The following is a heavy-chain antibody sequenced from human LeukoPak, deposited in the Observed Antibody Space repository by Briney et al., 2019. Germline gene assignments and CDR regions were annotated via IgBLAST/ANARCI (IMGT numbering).Heavy chain of an antibody. V-gene: IGHV1-3*01. D-gene: IGHD6-19*01. CDR1: GYTFTSYG. J-gene: IGHJ4*02. CDR2: TNVGNGNT. CDR3: ARDFAWLLN. Sequence: ASVKVSCKASGYTFTSYGIHWVRQAPGQRLEWMGWTNVGNGNTKYSEKFQGRVTITRDTSASTAYMELSSLRSEDTAVYYCARDFAWLLNWGQGTLVTVSS.